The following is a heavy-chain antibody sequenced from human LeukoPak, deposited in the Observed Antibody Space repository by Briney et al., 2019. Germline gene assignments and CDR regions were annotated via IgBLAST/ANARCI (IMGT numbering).Heavy chain of an antibody. CDR2: IVVGSVNT. Sequence: SVKVSCTASGFTFTSSAMQWVRKARGLRLEWIGWIVVGSVNTNYAQKFQERVTITRAMSTSTAYTELSSLRSEDTPVFYCAPVIVERATSTREPHDYWGQGPLVTVSA. CDR3: APVIVERATSTREPHDY. CDR1: GFTFTSSA. J-gene: IGHJ4*02. D-gene: IGHD5-24*01. V-gene: IGHV1-58*02.